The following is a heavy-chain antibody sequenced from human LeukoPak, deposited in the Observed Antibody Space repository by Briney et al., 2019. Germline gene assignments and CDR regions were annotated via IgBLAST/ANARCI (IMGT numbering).Heavy chain of an antibody. J-gene: IGHJ4*02. CDR1: GFTFSSYE. Sequence: PGGSLRLSCAASGFTFSSYEMNWVRQAPGKGLEWVSYISSSGSTIYYADSVKGRFTISRDNAKNSLYLQMNSLRAEDTAVYYCARDHDSSGWYESDYWGQGTLVTVSS. V-gene: IGHV3-48*03. CDR2: ISSSGSTI. D-gene: IGHD6-19*01. CDR3: ARDHDSSGWYESDY.